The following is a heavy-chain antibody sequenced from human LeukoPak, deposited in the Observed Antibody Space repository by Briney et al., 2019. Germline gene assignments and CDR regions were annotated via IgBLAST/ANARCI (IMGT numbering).Heavy chain of an antibody. Sequence: PGGSLRLSCAASGFTFSDYWMHWVRQAPGKGLVWVSRINTDGSTTTYADSVKGRFTISRDNVKNTLYLQMNSLRAEDTAVYYRARDDYPGSGYNYGCNYWGQGTLVTVSS. CDR1: GFTFSDYW. V-gene: IGHV3-74*01. CDR3: ARDDYPGSGYNYGCNY. CDR2: INTDGSTT. D-gene: IGHD5-18*01. J-gene: IGHJ4*02.